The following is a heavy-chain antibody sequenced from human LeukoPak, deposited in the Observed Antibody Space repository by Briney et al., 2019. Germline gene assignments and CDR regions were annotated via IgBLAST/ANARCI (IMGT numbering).Heavy chain of an antibody. Sequence: ASVTVSCMASGYTFTRYYMHWVRQAPGQGLEWMGIINPSGGSTRYAQKFQGRVTMTRDTSTSTVYMELSSLRSEDTAVYYCARDYDSSGYYYRYPGYWGQGTLVTVSS. J-gene: IGHJ4*02. V-gene: IGHV1-46*01. CDR3: ARDYDSSGYYYRYPGY. CDR2: INPSGGST. D-gene: IGHD3-22*01. CDR1: GYTFTRYY.